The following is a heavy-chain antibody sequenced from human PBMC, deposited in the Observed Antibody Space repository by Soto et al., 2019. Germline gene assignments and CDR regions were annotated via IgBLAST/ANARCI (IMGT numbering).Heavy chain of an antibody. Sequence: AGGSLRLSCAASGFTFSSYAMSRVRQPPGKGLEWVSAISGSGGSTYYADSVKGRFTISRDNSKNTLYLQMNSLRAEDTAVYYCAKEAGYSSTVGWSDPWGQGTLVTVSS. J-gene: IGHJ5*02. CDR1: GFTFSSYA. CDR2: ISGSGGST. D-gene: IGHD6-13*01. V-gene: IGHV3-23*01. CDR3: AKEAGYSSTVGWSDP.